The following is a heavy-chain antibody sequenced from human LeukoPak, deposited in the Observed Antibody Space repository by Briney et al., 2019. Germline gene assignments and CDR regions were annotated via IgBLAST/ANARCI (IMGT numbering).Heavy chain of an antibody. Sequence: GSLRLSCAASGFTFSSYWMSWVRQAPGKGLEWVANIKQDGSEKYYVDSVKGRFTISRDNAKNSLYLQMNSLRAEDTAVYYCARLYSSSSRAYYYYYYMDVWGKGTTVTVSS. V-gene: IGHV3-7*01. J-gene: IGHJ6*03. CDR1: GFTFSSYW. CDR2: IKQDGSEK. D-gene: IGHD6-6*01. CDR3: ARLYSSSSRAYYYYYYMDV.